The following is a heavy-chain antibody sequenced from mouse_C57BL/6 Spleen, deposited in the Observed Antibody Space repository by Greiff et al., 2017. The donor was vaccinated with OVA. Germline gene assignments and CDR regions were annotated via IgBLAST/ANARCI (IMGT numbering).Heavy chain of an antibody. Sequence: VQLQQSVAELVRPGASVTLSCTASGFNIKNNYMHWVKQRPEQGLEWIGRIDPANGNTKYAPKFQGTATITADTSSNTSYLQLSSLTAEDTAIYYCARSGVVAGGAMDYWGQGTSVTVSS. CDR1: GFNIKNNY. D-gene: IGHD1-1*01. CDR2: IDPANGNT. V-gene: IGHV14-3*01. CDR3: ARSGVVAGGAMDY. J-gene: IGHJ4*01.